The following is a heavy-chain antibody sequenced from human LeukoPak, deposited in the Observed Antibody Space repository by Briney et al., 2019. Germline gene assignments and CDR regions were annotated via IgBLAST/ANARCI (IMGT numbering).Heavy chain of an antibody. Sequence: GASVKVSCKASGCAFTSYDINWVRQATGQGLEWMGWMNPNSGNTGYAQKFQGRVTMTRNTSISTAYMELSSLRSEDTAVYYCARGDPAAAVDLDPWGQGTLVTVSS. CDR3: ARGDPAAAVDLDP. CDR1: GCAFTSYD. V-gene: IGHV1-8*01. J-gene: IGHJ5*02. D-gene: IGHD6-13*01. CDR2: MNPNSGNT.